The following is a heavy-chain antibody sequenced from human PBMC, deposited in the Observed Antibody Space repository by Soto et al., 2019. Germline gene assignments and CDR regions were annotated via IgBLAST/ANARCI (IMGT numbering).Heavy chain of an antibody. V-gene: IGHV5-51*01. Sequence: GESLKISCQGSGYTFTNYWIGWVRQMPGEGLEWMGIIYPGDSDTRYSPSFQGQVTISADKSINTAYLQWSSLKASDTAMYFCARLEVVGTTPFDYWGHGTLVTVS. J-gene: IGHJ4*01. CDR1: GYTFTNYW. D-gene: IGHD1-26*01. CDR3: ARLEVVGTTPFDY. CDR2: IYPGDSDT.